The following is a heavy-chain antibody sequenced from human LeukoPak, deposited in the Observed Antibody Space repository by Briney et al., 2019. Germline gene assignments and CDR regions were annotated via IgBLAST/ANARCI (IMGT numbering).Heavy chain of an antibody. CDR3: ARHLRVGKIAAYGSGSYYFDY. Sequence: SETLSLTCTASGGSLSSSSTSYWSWIRQPPGKGLEWIGSMNYGGSSHYNPSLKSRVTISVDTSKNQFSLKLSSVTAADTAVYYCARHLRVGKIAAYGSGSYYFDYWGQGTLVTVSS. D-gene: IGHD3-10*01. J-gene: IGHJ4*02. V-gene: IGHV4-39*01. CDR2: MNYGGSS. CDR1: GGSLSSSSTSY.